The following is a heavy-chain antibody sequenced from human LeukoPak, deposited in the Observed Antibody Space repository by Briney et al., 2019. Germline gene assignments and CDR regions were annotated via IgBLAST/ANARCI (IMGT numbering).Heavy chain of an antibody. D-gene: IGHD2-15*01. V-gene: IGHV1-18*01. CDR2: INTYNGNT. CDR3: ARDRAIGYCSGGSCYSEYFQH. J-gene: IGHJ1*01. Sequence: ASVKVSCKASGYTFTSNGITWVRQAPGQGLEWLGWINTYNGNTNYAQKLQGRVTMTTDTSTSTAYMELRSLRSDDTAVYYCARDRAIGYCSGGSCYSEYFQHWGQGTLVTVSS. CDR1: GYTFTSNG.